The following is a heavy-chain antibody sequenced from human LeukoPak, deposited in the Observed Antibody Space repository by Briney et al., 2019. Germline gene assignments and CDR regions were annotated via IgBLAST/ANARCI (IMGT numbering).Heavy chain of an antibody. CDR3: ARVYSGSFDY. V-gene: IGHV4-59*01. D-gene: IGHD1-26*01. Sequence: SETLSLTCTVSGGSISSYYWSWIRQPPGKGLEWIGYIYYSGSTNYNPSLKSRVTISVVTSKNQFSLKLSSVTAADTAVYYCARVYSGSFDYWGQGTLVTVSS. CDR2: IYYSGST. J-gene: IGHJ4*02. CDR1: GGSISSYY.